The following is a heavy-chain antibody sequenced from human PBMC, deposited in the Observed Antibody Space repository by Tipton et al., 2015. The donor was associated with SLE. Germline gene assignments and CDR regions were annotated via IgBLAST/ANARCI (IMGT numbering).Heavy chain of an antibody. Sequence: SLRLSCAASGFTVSSNYMSWVRQAPGKGLEWVSVIYSGGSTYYADSVKGRFTISRHNSKNTLYLQMNSLRAEDTAVYYCARDYTGHDYSNPHYYYMDVWGKGTTVTVSS. J-gene: IGHJ6*03. D-gene: IGHD4-11*01. CDR2: IYSGGST. V-gene: IGHV3-53*04. CDR3: ARDYTGHDYSNPHYYYMDV. CDR1: GFTVSSNY.